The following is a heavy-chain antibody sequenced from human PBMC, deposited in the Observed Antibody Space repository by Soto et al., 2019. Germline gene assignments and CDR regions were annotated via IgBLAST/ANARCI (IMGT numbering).Heavy chain of an antibody. CDR2: ISSSSSTI. D-gene: IGHD6-6*01. CDR3: ARDGIAARPVGHYYYYYGMDV. CDR1: GFTFSSYS. Sequence: PGGSLRLSCAASGFTFSSYSMNWVRQAPGKGLEWVSYISSSSSTIYYADSVKGRFTISRDNAKNSLYLQMNSLRDEDTAVYYCARDGIAARPVGHYYYYYGMDVWGQGTTVTVSS. V-gene: IGHV3-48*02. J-gene: IGHJ6*02.